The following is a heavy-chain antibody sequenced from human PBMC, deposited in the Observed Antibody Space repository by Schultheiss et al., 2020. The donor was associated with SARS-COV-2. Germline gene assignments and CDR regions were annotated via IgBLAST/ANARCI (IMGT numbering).Heavy chain of an antibody. CDR3: ARDSLHSDY. V-gene: IGHV4-34*10. Sequence: SETLSLTCAVYGGSISSYYWSWIRQPPGKGLEWIGEINHSGSTNYNPSLKSRVTMSVDTSKNQFSLKLSSVTAADTAVYYCARDSLHSDYWGQGTLVTVSS. CDR2: INHSGST. J-gene: IGHJ4*02. D-gene: IGHD2-15*01. CDR1: GGSISSYY.